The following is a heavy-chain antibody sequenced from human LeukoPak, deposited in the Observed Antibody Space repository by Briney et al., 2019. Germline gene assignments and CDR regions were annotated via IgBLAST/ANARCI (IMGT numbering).Heavy chain of an antibody. J-gene: IGHJ4*02. D-gene: IGHD3-22*01. CDR2: IIPILGIA. Sequence: GASVKVSCKASGGTFSSYAISWVRQAPGQGLEWMGRIIPILGIANYAQKFQGRVTITADKSMSTAYMELSSLRSEDTAVYYCARAAPNYYDSSGYYYLNDYWGQGTLVTVSS. CDR3: ARAAPNYYDSSGYYYLNDY. CDR1: GGTFSSYA. V-gene: IGHV1-69*04.